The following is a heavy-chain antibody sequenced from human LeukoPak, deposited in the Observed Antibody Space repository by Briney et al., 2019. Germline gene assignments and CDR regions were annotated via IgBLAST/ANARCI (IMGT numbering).Heavy chain of an antibody. D-gene: IGHD6-19*01. CDR2: IIYDGSNK. CDR3: ARGVGETLSGWTLDY. J-gene: IGHJ4*01. V-gene: IGHV3-30*03. CDR1: GLTFSGYD. Sequence: GGSLRLSCAASGLTFSGYDMHWVRQAPGKGLEWMAVIIYDGSNKNYADSVKGRFTISRDNSRNTLYMKMNSLRVEDTAVYYCARGVGETLSGWTLDYWGHGTLVAVSS.